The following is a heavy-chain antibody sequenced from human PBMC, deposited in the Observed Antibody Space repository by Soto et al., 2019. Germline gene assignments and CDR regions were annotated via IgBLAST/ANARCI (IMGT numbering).Heavy chain of an antibody. CDR2: ISWNSGSI. V-gene: IGHV3-9*01. D-gene: IGHD5-12*01. J-gene: IGHJ3*02. Sequence: EVQLVESGGGLVQPGRSLRLSCAASGFTFDDYAMHWVRQAPGKGLEWVSGISWNSGSIGYADSVKGRFTISRDNAKNSLYLQMNSLRAEDTALYYCAKRGNDHSGYTDDAFDIWGQGTMVTVSS. CDR1: GFTFDDYA. CDR3: AKRGNDHSGYTDDAFDI.